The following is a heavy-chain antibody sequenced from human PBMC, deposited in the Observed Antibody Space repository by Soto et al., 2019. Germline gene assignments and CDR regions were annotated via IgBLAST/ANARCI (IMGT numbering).Heavy chain of an antibody. CDR2: INQDGSAK. V-gene: IGHV3-7*05. CDR3: GRGFGGTH. D-gene: IGHD2-15*01. CDR1: GFTFNNYY. Sequence: EVQLVESGGGLVEPGGSLRLSCAASGFTFNNYYMVWVRQAPGRGLEWVANINQDGSAKYYVDSVKGRFTIARDNAKSSLYLQINSLRAEGMATYYCGRGFGGTHWGQGPGVTVSS. J-gene: IGHJ4*02.